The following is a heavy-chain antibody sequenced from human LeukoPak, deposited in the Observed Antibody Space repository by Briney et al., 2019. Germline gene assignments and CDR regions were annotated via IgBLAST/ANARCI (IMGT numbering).Heavy chain of an antibody. CDR1: GGSISSYY. Sequence: SETLSLTCTVSGGSISSYYWSWIRQPPGKGLEWIGYIYYSGSTNYNPSLKSRVTISVDTSKNQFSLKLSFVTAADTAVYYRARAPAVTIFGYYYYMDVWGKGTTVTVSS. D-gene: IGHD3-3*01. CDR2: IYYSGST. CDR3: ARAPAVTIFGYYYYMDV. V-gene: IGHV4-59*01. J-gene: IGHJ6*03.